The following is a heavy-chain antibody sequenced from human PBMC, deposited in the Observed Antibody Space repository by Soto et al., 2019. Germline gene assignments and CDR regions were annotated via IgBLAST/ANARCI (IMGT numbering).Heavy chain of an antibody. CDR1: GGSISNSNW. Sequence: SETLSLTCAVFGGSISNSNWWTWVRQPPGKGLDWIGEIFHSGSTNYNSSLMGRVTISVDKANNQFSLKLSSVTAADTAVYYCAHRPIVGAAIWGQGTLVTVS. CDR2: IFHSGST. CDR3: AHRPIVGAAI. V-gene: IGHV4-4*02. J-gene: IGHJ4*02. D-gene: IGHD1-26*01.